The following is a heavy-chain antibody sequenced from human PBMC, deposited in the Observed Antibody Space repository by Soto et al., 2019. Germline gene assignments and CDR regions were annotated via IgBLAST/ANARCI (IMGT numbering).Heavy chain of an antibody. J-gene: IGHJ4*02. CDR1: GFTFSSYW. Sequence: EVQLVESGGGLVQPGGSLRLSCAASGFTFSSYWMHWVRQAPGKGLVWVSRINSDGSSTSYADSVKGRFTISRDNAKNTLYLQMNSLRAEDTAVYYCARFDDFWSGYYEAGARVIDYWGQGTLVTVSS. CDR3: ARFDDFWSGYYEAGARVIDY. D-gene: IGHD3-3*01. CDR2: INSDGSST. V-gene: IGHV3-74*01.